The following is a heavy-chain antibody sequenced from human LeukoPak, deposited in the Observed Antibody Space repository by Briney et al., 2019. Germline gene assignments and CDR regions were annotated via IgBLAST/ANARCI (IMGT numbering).Heavy chain of an antibody. Sequence: SVKVSCKASGGTFSSYTISWVRQAPGQGLEWMGRIIPILGIANYAQKFQRRVTITADKSTSTAYMELSSLRSEDTAVYYCARDATWAQYSSSWNNWFDPWGQGTLVTVSS. V-gene: IGHV1-69*04. CDR2: IIPILGIA. D-gene: IGHD6-13*01. J-gene: IGHJ5*02. CDR3: ARDATWAQYSSSWNNWFDP. CDR1: GGTFSSYT.